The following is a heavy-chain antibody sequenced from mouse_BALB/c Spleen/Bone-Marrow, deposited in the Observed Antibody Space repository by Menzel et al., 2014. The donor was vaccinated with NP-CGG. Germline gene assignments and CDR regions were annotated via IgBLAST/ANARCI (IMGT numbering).Heavy chain of an antibody. Sequence: EVQLQQSGPELVKPGASMKISCKASGYSFTGYTMNWVKQSHGKNPEWIGLINPFNGGSIYNQKFKGKATLTIHKSSSTAYMELLSLTSEDSAVYYCARRDYGSSPFDYWGQGTTLTVSS. J-gene: IGHJ2*01. D-gene: IGHD1-1*01. CDR3: ARRDYGSSPFDY. V-gene: IGHV1-18*01. CDR2: INPFNGGS. CDR1: GYSFTGYT.